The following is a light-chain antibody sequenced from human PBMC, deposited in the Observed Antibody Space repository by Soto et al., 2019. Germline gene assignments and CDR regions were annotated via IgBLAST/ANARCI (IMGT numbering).Light chain of an antibody. V-gene: IGKV3-20*01. Sequence: EIVLTQSPGTLFLSPGATATLSCRASQSVSRNYLAWFQQKPGQAPRLLIHGASSRAAGTPDRFSGSGSGTDFTLTISRLEPEDFAVYYCHHYGDSPIYTFGPGTKVDFK. J-gene: IGKJ3*01. CDR3: HHYGDSPIYT. CDR2: GAS. CDR1: QSVSRNY.